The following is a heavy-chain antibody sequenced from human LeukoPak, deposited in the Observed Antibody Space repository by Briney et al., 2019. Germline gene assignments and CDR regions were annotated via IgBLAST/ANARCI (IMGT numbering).Heavy chain of an antibody. CDR2: IYTSGST. CDR1: GGSISSGSYY. Sequence: SQTLSLTCTVSGGSISSGSYYWSWIRQPAGKGLEWIGRIYTSGSTNYNPSLKSRVTISVDTSKNQFSLKLSSVTAADTAVYYCARPYDFWSGYYFDYWGQGTLVTVSS. J-gene: IGHJ4*02. CDR3: ARPYDFWSGYYFDY. V-gene: IGHV4-61*02. D-gene: IGHD3-3*01.